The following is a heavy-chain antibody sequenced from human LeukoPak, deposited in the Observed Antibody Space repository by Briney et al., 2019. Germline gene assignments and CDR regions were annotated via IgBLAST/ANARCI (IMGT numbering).Heavy chain of an antibody. Sequence: ASVKVSCKASGYTFTSYDINWVRQATEQGLEWMGWMNPNSGNTGYAQKFQGRVTMTRNTSISTAYMELSSLRSEDTAVYYCARVRSYYDFWSGYYTGEFDYWGQGTLVTVSS. V-gene: IGHV1-8*01. CDR1: GYTFTSYD. CDR3: ARVRSYYDFWSGYYTGEFDY. CDR2: MNPNSGNT. J-gene: IGHJ4*02. D-gene: IGHD3-3*01.